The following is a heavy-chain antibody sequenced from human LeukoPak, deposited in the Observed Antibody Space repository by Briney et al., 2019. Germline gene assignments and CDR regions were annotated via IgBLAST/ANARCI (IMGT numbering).Heavy chain of an antibody. V-gene: IGHV4-31*03. J-gene: IGHJ4*02. D-gene: IGHD6-13*01. CDR1: GGSISSGGYY. Sequence: PSETLSLTCTVSGGSISSGGYYWSWIRQHPGKGLEWIGYIYYSGSTYYNPSLKSRVTISVDTSKNQFSLKLSSVTAAATAVYYCSGRSGSSWDELDYWGQGTLVTVSS. CDR3: SGRSGSSWDELDY. CDR2: IYYSGST.